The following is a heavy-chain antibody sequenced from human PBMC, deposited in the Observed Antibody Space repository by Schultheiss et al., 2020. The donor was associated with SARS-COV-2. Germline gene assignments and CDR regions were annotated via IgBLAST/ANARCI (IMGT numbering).Heavy chain of an antibody. V-gene: IGHV3-20*04. CDR3: ARASPYFDY. CDR1: GFTFDDYG. J-gene: IGHJ4*02. Sequence: GGSLRLSCTASGFTFDDYGMSWVRQVPGKGLEWVSGITWNGARTGYADSLKGRLTISRDTSKNTLYLQLNSLRAEDTAVYYCARASPYFDYWGQGALVTVSS. CDR2: ITWNGART.